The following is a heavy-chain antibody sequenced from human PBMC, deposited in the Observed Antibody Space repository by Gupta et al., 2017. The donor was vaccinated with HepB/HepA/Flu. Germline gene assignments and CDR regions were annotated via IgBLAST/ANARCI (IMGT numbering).Heavy chain of an antibody. Sequence: QVQLQQSGPGLVKPSQTLSLTCAISGDSVSSNSAAWNWIRQSPSRGLEWLGRTYYRSKWYNDYAVSVKSRITINPTTSKNQFSLQLNSVTPEDTAVYYCARVHSGSYFSSDYCYFDLWGRGTLVTVSS. J-gene: IGHJ2*01. D-gene: IGHD1-26*01. V-gene: IGHV6-1*01. CDR3: ARVHSGSYFSSDYCYFDL. CDR1: GDSVSSNSAA. CDR2: TYYRSKWYN.